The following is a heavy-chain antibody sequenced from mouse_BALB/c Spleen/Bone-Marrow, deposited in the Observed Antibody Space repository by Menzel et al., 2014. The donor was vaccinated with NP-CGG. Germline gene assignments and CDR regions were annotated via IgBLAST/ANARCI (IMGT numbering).Heavy chain of an antibody. CDR2: ISTYNGNT. D-gene: IGHD2-14*01. CDR3: AREVRAPWYAMDY. J-gene: IGHJ4*01. V-gene: IGHV1-67*01. Sequence: LVESGPEVVRPGVSVKISCKGSGYTFTDYAMHWVKQSHAKSLEWIGAISTYNGNTNYNQKFKGKATMTVDKSSSTACTELARLTSEDSAIYYCAREVRAPWYAMDYWGQGTSVTVSS. CDR1: GYTFTDYA.